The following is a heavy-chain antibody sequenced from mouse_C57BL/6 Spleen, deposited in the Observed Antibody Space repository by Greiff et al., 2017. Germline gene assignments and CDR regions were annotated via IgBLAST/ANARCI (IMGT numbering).Heavy chain of an antibody. J-gene: IGHJ3*01. CDR2: IDPENGDT. CDR3: TSPPSSPFAY. Sequence: SGAELVRPGASVKLSCTASGFNIKDDYMHWVKQRPEQGLEWIGWIDPENGDTEYASKFQGKATITADTSSNTAYLQLSSLTSEYTAVYYSTSPPSSPFAYWRQGTLVTVSA. V-gene: IGHV14-4*01. CDR1: GFNIKDDY. D-gene: IGHD1-1*01.